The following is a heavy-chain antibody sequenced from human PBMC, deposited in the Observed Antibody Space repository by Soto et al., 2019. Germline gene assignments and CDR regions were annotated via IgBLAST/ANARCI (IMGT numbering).Heavy chain of an antibody. J-gene: IGHJ4*02. D-gene: IGHD3-3*01. Sequence: QLQLQESGPGLVKPSETLSLTCTVSGGSISSRSHYWGWIRQSPGKHLEWIGSSFYRGGTHYNPSVNTRVPIYVYTSKNQVSLRLYSVTAADSAVYYCSTADGFVVVTPFCVYWGQGSLVTVSS. CDR3: STADGFVVVTPFCVY. V-gene: IGHV4-39*01. CDR2: SFYRGGT. CDR1: GGSISSRSHY.